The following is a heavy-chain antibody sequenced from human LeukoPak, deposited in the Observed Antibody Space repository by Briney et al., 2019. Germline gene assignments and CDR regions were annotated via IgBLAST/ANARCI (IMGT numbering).Heavy chain of an antibody. CDR1: GYSISSGYY. CDR3: ASPLGMDV. J-gene: IGHJ6*02. Sequence: LSLTCTVSGYSISSGYYWGWIRQPPGKGLEWVSYISSSGSTIYYADSVKGRFTISRDNAKNSLYLQMNSLRAEDTAVYYCASPLGMDVWGQGTTVTVSS. CDR2: ISSSGSTI. V-gene: IGHV3-11*01.